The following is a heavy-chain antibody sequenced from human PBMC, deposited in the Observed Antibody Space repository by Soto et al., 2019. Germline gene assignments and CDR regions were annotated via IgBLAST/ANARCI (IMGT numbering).Heavy chain of an antibody. CDR3: ARDPGYSYGTQFDY. D-gene: IGHD5-18*01. V-gene: IGHV3-20*04. J-gene: IGHJ4*02. Sequence: GGSLRLSCAASGFTFSSYWMHWVRQAPGKGLEWVSGINWNGGSTGYADSVKGRFAISRDNAKNSLYLQMNSLRAEDTALYYCARDPGYSYGTQFDYWGQGTLVTVSS. CDR1: GFTFSSYW. CDR2: INWNGGST.